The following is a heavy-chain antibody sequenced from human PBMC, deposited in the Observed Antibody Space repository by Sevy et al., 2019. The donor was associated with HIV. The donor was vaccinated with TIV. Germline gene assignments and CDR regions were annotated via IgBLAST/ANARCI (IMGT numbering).Heavy chain of an antibody. J-gene: IGHJ4*02. CDR2: IKQDESEK. Sequence: GGSLRLSCAASGFSFSHYWMHWVRQAPGKGLEWVANIKQDESEKYYVASVKGRFTISRDNAKNSVYLQMNSLIPEDTAIYYCARGNSGSSDYWGQGTLVTVSS. D-gene: IGHD3-22*01. CDR3: ARGNSGSSDY. V-gene: IGHV3-7*04. CDR1: GFSFSHYW.